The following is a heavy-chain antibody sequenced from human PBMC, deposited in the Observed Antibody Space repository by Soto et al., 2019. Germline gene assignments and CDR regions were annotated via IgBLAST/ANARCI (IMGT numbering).Heavy chain of an antibody. D-gene: IGHD6-6*01. CDR3: ARHGQLALFDQ. Sequence: GESLKISCQGSGYSFPSYWISWVRQMPGKGLQWMGRIDPSDSYINYSPSFEGHVNISIDKSINTAYLQWSSLKASDTAIYYCARHGQLALFDQWGQGTLVTVSS. CDR2: IDPSDSYI. V-gene: IGHV5-10-1*01. J-gene: IGHJ5*02. CDR1: GYSFPSYW.